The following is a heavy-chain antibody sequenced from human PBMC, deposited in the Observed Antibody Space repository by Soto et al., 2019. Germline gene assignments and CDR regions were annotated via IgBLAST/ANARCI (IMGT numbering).Heavy chain of an antibody. V-gene: IGHV2-5*02. CDR2: VYGDDDK. J-gene: IGHJ3*02. CDR3: AHSIVGGYVYDFHI. Sequence: QITLKESGPTLVKPTQTLTLTCTFSVFSLSTSGVAVGLIRQAPGKALEWLALVYGDDDKRYSLSLTSRLTITKDTSDHQVVLTMTNMDPVDTATYYCAHSIVGGYVYDFHICGQGIMVTVSS. D-gene: IGHD3-16*01. CDR1: VFSLSTSGVA.